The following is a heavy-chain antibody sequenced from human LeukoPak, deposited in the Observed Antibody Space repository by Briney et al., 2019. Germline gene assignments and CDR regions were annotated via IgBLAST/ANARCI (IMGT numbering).Heavy chain of an antibody. V-gene: IGHV1-2*02. Sequence: ASVKVSCKASGYTFTGYYMHWVRQAPGQGLEWMGWINPNSGGTNYAQKFQGRVTMTRDTSISTAYMELSRLRSDDTAVYYCAKGLGCSYGFWGYYFDYWGQGTLVTVSS. CDR2: INPNSGGT. CDR1: GYTFTGYY. CDR3: AKGLGCSYGFWGYYFDY. D-gene: IGHD5-18*01. J-gene: IGHJ4*02.